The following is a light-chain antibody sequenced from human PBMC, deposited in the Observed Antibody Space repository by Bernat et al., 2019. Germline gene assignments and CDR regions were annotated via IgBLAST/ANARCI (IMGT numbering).Light chain of an antibody. CDR2: EVN. CDR1: SSDVGYYNR. CDR3: SSYSSTSTYVV. J-gene: IGLJ2*01. Sequence: HSALTRPPSVSGSPGQSVTISCTGTSSDVGYYNRVSWYRQPPGTAPKLMIYEVNNRPSGVSDRFSGSKSGNTASLTISGLQAEDEADYYCSSYSSTSTYVVFGGGTKLTVL. V-gene: IGLV2-18*02.